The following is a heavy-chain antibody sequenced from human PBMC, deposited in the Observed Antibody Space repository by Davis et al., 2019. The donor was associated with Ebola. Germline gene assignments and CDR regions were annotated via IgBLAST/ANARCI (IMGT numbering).Heavy chain of an antibody. Sequence: MPSETLSLTCSVSGGSVSNYYWSWIRQVPGKGLEWIGYRYYGGSTNYNPSPKSRVTISVDTSKNQFSLKLSSVTAADTAVYYCARVNYDFWSGYANWFDPWGQGTLVTVSS. CDR3: ARVNYDFWSGYANWFDP. V-gene: IGHV4-59*02. J-gene: IGHJ5*02. CDR1: GGSVSNYY. CDR2: RYYGGST. D-gene: IGHD3-3*01.